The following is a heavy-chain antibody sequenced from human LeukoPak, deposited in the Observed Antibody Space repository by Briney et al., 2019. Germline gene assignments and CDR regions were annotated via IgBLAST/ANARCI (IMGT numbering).Heavy chain of an antibody. V-gene: IGHV4-34*01. CDR3: ARAYHSSWYLNWFDP. Sequence: ASETLSLTCAVYGGSFSGYYWSWIRQPPGKGLEWIGEINHSGSTNYNPSLKSRVTISVDTSKNQFSLKLSSVTAADTAVYYCARAYHSSWYLNWFDPWGQGTLVTVSS. J-gene: IGHJ5*02. D-gene: IGHD6-13*01. CDR1: GGSFSGYY. CDR2: INHSGST.